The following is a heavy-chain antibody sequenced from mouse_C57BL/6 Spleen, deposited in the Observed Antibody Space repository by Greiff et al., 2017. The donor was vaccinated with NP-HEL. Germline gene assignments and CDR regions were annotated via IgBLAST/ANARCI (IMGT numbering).Heavy chain of an antibody. Sequence: VKLMESGAELARPGASVKMSCKASGYTFTSYTMHWVKQRPGQGLEWIGYINPSSGYTKYNQKFKDKATLTADKSSSTAYMQLSSLTSEDSAVYYCARRKDSNYYFDYWGQGTTLTVSS. V-gene: IGHV1-4*01. CDR3: ARRKDSNYYFDY. J-gene: IGHJ2*01. D-gene: IGHD2-5*01. CDR1: GYTFTSYT. CDR2: INPSSGYT.